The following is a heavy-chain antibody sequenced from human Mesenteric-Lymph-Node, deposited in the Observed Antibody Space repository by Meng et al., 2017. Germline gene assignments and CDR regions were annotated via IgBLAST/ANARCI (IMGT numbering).Heavy chain of an antibody. V-gene: IGHV4-4*02. J-gene: IGHJ4*02. D-gene: IGHD2-21*02. CDR2: IYHSGST. CDR1: GGASSSRNW. Sequence: LTESGPGRGRRSGALSLTRAVSGGASSSRNWWSWVRQPPGKGLEWIGEIYHSGSTNYNPSLKSRVTISVDESKNQFSLRLSSVTAADTAVYYCARVGAYCGGDCYHPRWGQGTLVTVSS. CDR3: ARVGAYCGGDCYHPR.